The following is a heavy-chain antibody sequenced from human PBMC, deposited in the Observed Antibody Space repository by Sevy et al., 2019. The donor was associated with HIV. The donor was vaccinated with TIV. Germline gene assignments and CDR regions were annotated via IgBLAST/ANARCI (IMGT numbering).Heavy chain of an antibody. D-gene: IGHD3-22*01. J-gene: IGHJ4*02. V-gene: IGHV1-24*01. CDR1: GSTLTALS. CDR2: FDPEDGET. CDR3: ASAREYYSDNSGYLDY. Sequence: ASVKVSCKVSGSTLTALSMHWVRQAPGKGLEWVGRFDPEDGETIYAQKFQGRVIMTEDTSTDTAYVDLSNLRSEDTAVYYCASAREYYSDNSGYLDYWGQGTLVTVSS.